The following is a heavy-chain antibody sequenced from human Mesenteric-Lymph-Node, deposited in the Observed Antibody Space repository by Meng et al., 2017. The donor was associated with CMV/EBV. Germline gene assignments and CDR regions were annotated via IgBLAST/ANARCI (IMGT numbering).Heavy chain of an antibody. D-gene: IGHD2-15*01. CDR2: VYCIGRTSGTT. J-gene: IGHJ5*02. Sequence: SDTLSLTCTVSGGSCISGSDYWSWLRQSPGWGLEWLVYVYCIGRTSGTTTYNPSLKRRFTISGDKSKNHFYLKLTSVTAEDTAVYFCARERGIGAPRRRGQNGFDPWGQGTLVTVSS. V-gene: IGHV4-61*01. CDR1: GGSCISGSDY. CDR3: ARERGIGAPRRRGQNGFDP.